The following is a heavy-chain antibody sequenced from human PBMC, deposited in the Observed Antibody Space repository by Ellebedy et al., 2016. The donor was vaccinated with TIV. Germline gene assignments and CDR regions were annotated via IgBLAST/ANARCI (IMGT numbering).Heavy chain of an antibody. D-gene: IGHD6-6*01. CDR3: AKDHRGSSGFLTYFDY. Sequence: GESLKISCAGSGFTFSSYAMSWVRQAPGEGLEWVSAISGSGDSTYYADSEKGRFTISRDNSKNTLYLQMNSLRAEDTAVYYCAKDHRGSSGFLTYFDYWGQGTVVTVSS. CDR1: GFTFSSYA. V-gene: IGHV3-23*01. CDR2: ISGSGDST. J-gene: IGHJ4*02.